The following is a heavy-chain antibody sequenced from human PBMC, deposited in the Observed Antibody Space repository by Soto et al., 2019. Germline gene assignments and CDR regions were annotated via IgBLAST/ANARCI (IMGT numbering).Heavy chain of an antibody. CDR2: ISYDGSNK. D-gene: IGHD2-15*01. CDR3: ARDPGGSGGSCYSSPCSWFDP. V-gene: IGHV3-30-3*01. CDR1: GFTFSSYA. Sequence: QVQLVESGGGVVQPGRSLRLSCAASGFTFSSYAMHWVRQAPGKGLAWVAVISYDGSNKYYADSVKGRFTISRNNSKNTLYLQMNSLRAEDTAVYYCARDPGGSGGSCYSSPCSWFDPWGQGTLVTVSS. J-gene: IGHJ5*02.